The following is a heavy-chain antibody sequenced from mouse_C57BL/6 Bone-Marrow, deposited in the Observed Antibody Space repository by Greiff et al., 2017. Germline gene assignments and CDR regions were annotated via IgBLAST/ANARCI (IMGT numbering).Heavy chain of an antibody. CDR3: ARSSTFFYYFDY. CDR2: FNPYNDDT. CDR1: GYTFTTYP. J-gene: IGHJ2*01. D-gene: IGHD5-1*01. V-gene: IGHV1-47*01. Sequence: QVHVKQSGAELVKPGASVTMSCKASGYTFTTYPIEWMKQNHGKSLEWIGNFNPYNDDTKYNETFKGKATLTVEKSSNTVYLELSRLTSDDSAVYYCARSSTFFYYFDYWGQGTTLTVSS.